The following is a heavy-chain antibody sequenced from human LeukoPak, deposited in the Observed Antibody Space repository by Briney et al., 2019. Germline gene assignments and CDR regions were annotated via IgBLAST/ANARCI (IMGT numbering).Heavy chain of an antibody. CDR3: ARLPYCGGDCYPNWFDP. CDR1: GYRFTNYW. J-gene: IGHJ5*02. V-gene: IGHV5-51*01. CDR2: IYPGDSNT. Sequence: GESLKISCKGSGYRFTNYWIGWVRQMPGKGLEWMGIIYPGDSNTRYSPSFQGQVTISADTSISTAYLQWSSLKASDTAMYYCARLPYCGGDCYPNWFDPWGQGTLVTVSS. D-gene: IGHD2-21*02.